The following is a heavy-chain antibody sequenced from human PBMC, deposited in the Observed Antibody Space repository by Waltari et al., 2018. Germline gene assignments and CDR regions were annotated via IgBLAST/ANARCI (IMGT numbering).Heavy chain of an antibody. Sequence: QVQLVQSGAEVKKPGASVKVSCKASGYTFTGYYMHWVRQAPGQGLEWMGRINPNSGGTNYAQKFQGMVTSTRDTSISTAYMELSRLRSDDTAVYYCARVYGVPAAAPGVKGVFDYWGQGTLVTVSS. J-gene: IGHJ4*02. D-gene: IGHD2-2*01. V-gene: IGHV1-2*01. CDR2: INPNSGGT. CDR1: GYTFTGYY. CDR3: ARVYGVPAAAPGVKGVFDY.